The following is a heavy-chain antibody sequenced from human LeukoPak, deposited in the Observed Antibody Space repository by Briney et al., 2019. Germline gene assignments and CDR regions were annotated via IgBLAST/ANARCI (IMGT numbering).Heavy chain of an antibody. V-gene: IGHV1-18*01. CDR2: ISAYNGNT. J-gene: IGHJ4*02. Sequence: ASVKVSCKASGYTFTSYGINWVRQAPGQGLEWMGWISAYNGNTNYAQKFQGRVTMTTDTSTSTAYMELRSLRSDDTAVYYCASGAARRTPDYWGQGTLVTVSS. CDR1: GYTFTSYG. CDR3: ASGAARRTPDY. D-gene: IGHD6-6*01.